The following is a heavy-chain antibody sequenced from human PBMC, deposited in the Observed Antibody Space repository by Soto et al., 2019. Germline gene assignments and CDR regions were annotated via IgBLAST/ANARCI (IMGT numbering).Heavy chain of an antibody. Sequence: QVQLVESGGGVVQPGKSLRLSCAASGFAFSSYGIHWVRQAPGKGLEWVAGISYDGSKKYYADSVKDQFTISRDNSENALHLQMNGLRAGDTAVYYCAKDTYYHDSSGYYVFDHWGQGTLVTVSS. V-gene: IGHV3-30*18. CDR3: AKDTYYHDSSGYYVFDH. D-gene: IGHD3-22*01. CDR1: GFAFSSYG. J-gene: IGHJ4*02. CDR2: ISYDGSKK.